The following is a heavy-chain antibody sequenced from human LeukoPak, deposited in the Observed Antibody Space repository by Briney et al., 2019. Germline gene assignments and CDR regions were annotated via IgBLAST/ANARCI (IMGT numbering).Heavy chain of an antibody. CDR3: ARHLNYYLDY. CDR1: GFTFDDYA. D-gene: IGHD3-10*01. V-gene: IGHV3-9*03. J-gene: IGHJ4*02. Sequence: PGGSLRLSCAASGFTFDDYAMHWVRQAPGKGLEWVSGISWNSGSIGYADSVKGRFTISRDNAKNSLYLQMNSLRAEDMALYYCARHLNYYLDYWGQGTLVTVSS. CDR2: ISWNSGSI.